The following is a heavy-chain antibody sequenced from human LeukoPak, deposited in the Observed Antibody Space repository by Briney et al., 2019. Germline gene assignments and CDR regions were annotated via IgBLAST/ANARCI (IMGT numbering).Heavy chain of an antibody. J-gene: IGHJ5*02. CDR3: ARDGISSSSYNWFDP. V-gene: IGHV4-31*03. D-gene: IGHD6-6*01. CDR1: GGSISSGGYY. Sequence: SETLSLTCTVSGGSISSGGYYWSWIRQHPGKGLEWIGYIYYSGSTYYNPSLKSRVTISVDTSKNQFSLKLSSVTAADTAVYYCARDGISSSSYNWFDPWGQGTLVTVSS. CDR2: IYYSGST.